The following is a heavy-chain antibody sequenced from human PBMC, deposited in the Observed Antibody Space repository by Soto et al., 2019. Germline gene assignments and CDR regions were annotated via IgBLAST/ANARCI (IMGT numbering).Heavy chain of an antibody. CDR3: ARGGPYYDFWSVRRGDFDY. V-gene: IGHV4-34*01. D-gene: IGHD3-3*01. J-gene: IGHJ4*02. CDR1: GGSFSGYY. Sequence: SETLSLTCAVYGGSFSGYYWSWIRQPPGKGLEWIGEINHSGSTNYNPSLKSRVTISVDTSKNQISLKLSSVTAADTAVYYCARGGPYYDFWSVRRGDFDYWGQGTLVTVSS. CDR2: INHSGST.